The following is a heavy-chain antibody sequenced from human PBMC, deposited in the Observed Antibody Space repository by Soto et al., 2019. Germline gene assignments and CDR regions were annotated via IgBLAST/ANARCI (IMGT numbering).Heavy chain of an antibody. Sequence: EVQLVESGGGLVQPGGSLRLSCTASGFSLSTSWMTWVRQAPGKGLEWVANIMQDGSDKYYVDSVKGRFTISRDNAKNSLYLQMTSLRAEDTAVYYCASKRLYFYGLYVWGQGTTVTVSS. CDR3: ASKRLYFYGLYV. CDR1: GFSLSTSW. J-gene: IGHJ6*02. CDR2: IMQDGSDK. V-gene: IGHV3-7*01.